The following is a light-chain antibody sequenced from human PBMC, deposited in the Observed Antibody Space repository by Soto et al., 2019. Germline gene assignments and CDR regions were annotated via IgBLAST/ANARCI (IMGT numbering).Light chain of an antibody. CDR1: QSVASY. V-gene: IGKV3-11*01. CDR2: GAS. Sequence: EIVLTQSPATLSLSPGERATLSCRASQSVASYLAWYQQKPGQAPSLLIYGASNRATGIPARFSGSGSGTDFTLTISSLVPEDSAVYYCQQRSDWPITFGQGTLLEIK. J-gene: IGKJ5*01. CDR3: QQRSDWPIT.